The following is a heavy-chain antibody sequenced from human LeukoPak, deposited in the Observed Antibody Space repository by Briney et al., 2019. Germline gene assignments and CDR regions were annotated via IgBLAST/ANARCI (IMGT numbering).Heavy chain of an antibody. V-gene: IGHV3-30*02. Sequence: PGGSLRLSCAASGFTFSDSFMSWVRQAPGKGLEWVAFIRYDGKNKFYADSVRGRFSISRDNSKNTVYLQMNSLRAEDTAVFYCAKDLRYLGELLHAAEYWGQGILVTASS. CDR1: GFTFSDSF. D-gene: IGHD3-10*01. CDR2: IRYDGKNK. J-gene: IGHJ4*02. CDR3: AKDLRYLGELLHAAEY.